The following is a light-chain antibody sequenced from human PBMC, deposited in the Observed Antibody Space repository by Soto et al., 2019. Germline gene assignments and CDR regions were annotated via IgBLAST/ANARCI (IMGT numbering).Light chain of an antibody. J-gene: IGKJ4*02. Sequence: AIQLTQSPSALSASVGDRVTITCRASLGIRNDLGWYQQKPGEAPRLLVYGASTLQSGVPSRFSGSGSGTEFTLTISSLQLEDFGTYYCLQDYNYPLTFVGGTRLEI. CDR3: LQDYNYPLT. CDR1: LGIRND. V-gene: IGKV1-6*02. CDR2: GAS.